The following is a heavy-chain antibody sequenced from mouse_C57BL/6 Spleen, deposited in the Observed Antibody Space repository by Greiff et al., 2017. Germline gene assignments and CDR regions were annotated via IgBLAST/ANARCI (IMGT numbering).Heavy chain of an antibody. Sequence: EVQLQQSGTVLARPGASVKMSCKTSGYTFTSYWMHWVKQRPGQGLEWIGAIYPGNSDTSYNQKFKGKAKLTAVTSASTAYMELSSLTNEDSAVYYCTRGGSGYLYYYAMDYWGQGTSVTVSS. CDR1: GYTFTSYW. CDR2: IYPGNSDT. V-gene: IGHV1-5*01. D-gene: IGHD3-2*02. CDR3: TRGGSGYLYYYAMDY. J-gene: IGHJ4*01.